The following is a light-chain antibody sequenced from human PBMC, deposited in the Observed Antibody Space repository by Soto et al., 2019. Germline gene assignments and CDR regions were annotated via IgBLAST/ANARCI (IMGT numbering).Light chain of an antibody. V-gene: IGLV2-14*01. CDR2: EVN. J-gene: IGLJ1*01. Sequence: VLTQPASVSGSPGQSITISCTGTSSDIGYYDYVSWYQHHSGKAPKLIIYEVNNRPSGVSNRFSGSKSVNTASLTISGLQAEDEADYYCSSHSSSSAYYVFGTGTKLTVL. CDR3: SSHSSSSAYYV. CDR1: SSDIGYYDY.